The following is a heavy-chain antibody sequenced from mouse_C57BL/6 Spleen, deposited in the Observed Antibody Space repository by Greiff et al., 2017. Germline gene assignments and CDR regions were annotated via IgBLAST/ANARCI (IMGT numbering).Heavy chain of an antibody. D-gene: IGHD1-1*01. Sequence: VQLQQPGAELVMPGASVKLSCKASGYTFTSYWMHWVKQRPGQGLEWIGEIDPSDSYTNYNQKFKGKSTLTVDKSSSTAYMQLSSLTSEDSAVYYCAVYYGSSPAWFAYWGQGTLVTVSA. CDR2: IDPSDSYT. J-gene: IGHJ3*01. CDR1: GYTFTSYW. CDR3: AVYYGSSPAWFAY. V-gene: IGHV1-69*01.